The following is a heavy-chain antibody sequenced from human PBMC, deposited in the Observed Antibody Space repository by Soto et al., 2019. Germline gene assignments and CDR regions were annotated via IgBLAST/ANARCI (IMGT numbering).Heavy chain of an antibody. CDR3: ARQVVDGTVAGAGSFDY. CDR1: GGSISSTSYY. D-gene: IGHD6-19*01. Sequence: QLQLQESVPGLVKPSETLSLTCTVSGGSISSTSYYWVWIRQPPGKGLEWIGSSYYSGSTYYNPSLKSRVTISVDTSENQFSLRLTSVTAADTAVYYCARQVVDGTVAGAGSFDYWGQGTLVTVSS. CDR2: SYYSGST. J-gene: IGHJ4*02. V-gene: IGHV4-39*01.